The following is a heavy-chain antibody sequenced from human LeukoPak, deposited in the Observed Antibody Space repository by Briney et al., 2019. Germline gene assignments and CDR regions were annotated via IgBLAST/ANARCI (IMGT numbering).Heavy chain of an antibody. D-gene: IGHD5-18*01. CDR2: IYSDNT. Sequence: GGSLRLSCAASGFTFSSYEMNWVRQAPGKGLEWVSFIYSDNTHYSDSVKGRFTISRDNSKNTLYLQMNSLRAEDTAVYCCAKDPGTVDTLATFDYWGQGTLVTVSS. CDR3: AKDPGTVDTLATFDY. V-gene: IGHV3-53*05. J-gene: IGHJ4*02. CDR1: GFTFSSYE.